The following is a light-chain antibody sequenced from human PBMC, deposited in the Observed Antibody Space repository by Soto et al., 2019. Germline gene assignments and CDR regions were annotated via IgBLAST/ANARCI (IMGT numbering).Light chain of an antibody. Sequence: DIHMTQSPSTLSASVGDIAIIPFRASQSPSTWLAWYQQKPGKAPKLLVFKVSSLESGVPSRFSGSGSGTEFTLTISSLQTDDSATYYCQQYNTFLTFGGGTKVDIK. CDR2: KVS. V-gene: IGKV1-5*03. J-gene: IGKJ4*01. CDR3: QQYNTFLT. CDR1: QSPSTW.